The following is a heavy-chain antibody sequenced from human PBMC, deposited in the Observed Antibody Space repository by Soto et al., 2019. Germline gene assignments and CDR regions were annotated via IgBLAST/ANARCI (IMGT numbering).Heavy chain of an antibody. D-gene: IGHD6-13*01. CDR3: AREWSAAGHFYGMDV. Sequence: RASVKVSCKTSGYTFTSHDINWVRQAPGQGLEWVGWMNTNSDDTRSAQKFRGRLTLTRDKSMRAVYMKLSNLRPDDTAVYYCAREWSAAGHFYGMDVWGQGTTVTVSS. J-gene: IGHJ6*02. CDR1: GYTFTSHD. V-gene: IGHV1-8*01. CDR2: MNTNSDDT.